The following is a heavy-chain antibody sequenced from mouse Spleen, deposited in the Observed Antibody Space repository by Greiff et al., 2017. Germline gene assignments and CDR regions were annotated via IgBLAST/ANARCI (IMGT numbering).Heavy chain of an antibody. J-gene: IGHJ3*01. Sequence: EVQRVESGAELVRPGASVKLSCTASGFNIKDDYMHWVKQRPEQGLEWIGWIDPENGDTEYASKFQGKATITADTSSNTAYLQLSSLTSEDTAVYYCTRYDGYYVGFAYWGQGTLVTVSA. D-gene: IGHD2-3*01. V-gene: IGHV14-4*01. CDR2: IDPENGDT. CDR3: TRYDGYYVGFAY. CDR1: GFNIKDDY.